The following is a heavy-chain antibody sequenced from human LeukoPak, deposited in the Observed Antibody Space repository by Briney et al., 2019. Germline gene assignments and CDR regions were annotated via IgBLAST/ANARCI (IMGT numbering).Heavy chain of an antibody. Sequence: PGGSLRLSCAVSGFTFSSYAMSWVRQAPGKGLEWVSAISGSSGSTYFADSVKGRFTISRDNSKNTAYLQMSSLRAEDTAVYYCAKSVIWFGELSHFDYWGQGTLVTVSS. V-gene: IGHV3-23*01. D-gene: IGHD3-10*01. CDR1: GFTFSSYA. CDR2: ISGSSGST. CDR3: AKSVIWFGELSHFDY. J-gene: IGHJ4*02.